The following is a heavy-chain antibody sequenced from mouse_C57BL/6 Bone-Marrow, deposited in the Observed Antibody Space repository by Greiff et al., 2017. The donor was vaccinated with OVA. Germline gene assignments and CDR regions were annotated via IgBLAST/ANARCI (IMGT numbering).Heavy chain of an antibody. CDR3: AITTVVATDWYFDV. D-gene: IGHD1-1*01. Sequence: QVQLQLAGAELVKPGASVKVSCKASGYTFTSYWMHWVKQRPGQGLEWIGRIHPSDSDTNYNQKFKGKATLTVDKSSSTAYMQLSSLTSEDSAVYYCAITTVVATDWYFDVWGTGTTVTVSS. CDR1: GYTFTSYW. CDR2: IHPSDSDT. V-gene: IGHV1-74*01. J-gene: IGHJ1*03.